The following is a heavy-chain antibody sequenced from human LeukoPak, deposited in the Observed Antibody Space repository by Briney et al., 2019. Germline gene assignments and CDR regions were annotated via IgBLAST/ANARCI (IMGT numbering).Heavy chain of an antibody. CDR2: INHSGST. CDR1: GGSFSGYY. Sequence: SETLSLTCAVYGGSFSGYYWSWIRQPPGKGLEWSGEINHSGSTNYNPSLKSRVTISVDTSKNQFSLKLSSVTAADTAVYYCARLPTPDIVVAVAAIHAFDIWGQGTMVTVSS. CDR3: ARLPTPDIVVAVAAIHAFDI. V-gene: IGHV4-34*01. D-gene: IGHD2-15*01. J-gene: IGHJ3*02.